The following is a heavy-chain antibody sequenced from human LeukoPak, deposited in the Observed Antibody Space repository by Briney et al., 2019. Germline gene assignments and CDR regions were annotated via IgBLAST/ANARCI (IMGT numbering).Heavy chain of an antibody. D-gene: IGHD3-10*01. CDR1: GYSFTTYW. CDR2: IYPGDSET. V-gene: IGHV5-51*01. CDR3: ARHGPWGSGSYSIDI. Sequence: GESLKISCKGSGYSFTTYWIGWVRQMPGKGLEWMGMIYPGDSETRYSPSFQGQVTISVDKSISTAYVQWSSLKASDTAMYYYARHGPWGSGSYSIDIWGQGTMVTVSS. J-gene: IGHJ3*02.